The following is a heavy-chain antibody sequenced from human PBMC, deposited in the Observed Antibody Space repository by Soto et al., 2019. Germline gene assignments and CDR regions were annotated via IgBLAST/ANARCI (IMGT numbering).Heavy chain of an antibody. CDR2: IGTAGDT. J-gene: IGHJ4*02. D-gene: IGHD6-6*01. Sequence: EVQLVESGGGLVQPGGSLRLSCAASGFTFGSYDMHWVRQATGKGLEWVSAIGTAGDTYYPGSVKGRFTISRENAKNSLYLQMISLRAGDTAVYYCARADRLNSSSLDYGGQGTLVTVSS. CDR3: ARADRLNSSSLDY. CDR1: GFTFGSYD. V-gene: IGHV3-13*01.